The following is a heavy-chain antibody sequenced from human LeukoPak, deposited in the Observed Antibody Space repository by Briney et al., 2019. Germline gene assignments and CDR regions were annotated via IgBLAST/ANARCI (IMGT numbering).Heavy chain of an antibody. V-gene: IGHV3-23*01. CDR2: ISGSGGST. Sequence: QPGGSLRLSCAASGFTFSSYAMRWVRQAPGKGLEWVSAISGSGGSTYYADSVRGRFTISRDNSKNTLYLQMNSLRAEDTAVYYCAKGREWELLCPGMDVWGQGTTVTVSS. CDR1: GFTFSSYA. J-gene: IGHJ6*02. D-gene: IGHD1-26*01. CDR3: AKGREWELLCPGMDV.